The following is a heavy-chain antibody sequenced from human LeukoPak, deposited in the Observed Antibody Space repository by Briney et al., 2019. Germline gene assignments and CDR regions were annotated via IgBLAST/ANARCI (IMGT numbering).Heavy chain of an antibody. CDR3: ARDPDYGGNGAFDY. CDR1: GFIVSSHY. CDR2: IYNGGST. J-gene: IGHJ4*02. V-gene: IGHV3-53*01. D-gene: IGHD4-23*01. Sequence: GGSLRLSCAASGFIVSSHYMSWVRQAPGKGLEWVSVIYNGGSTYYADSVKGRFTISRDNSKNTVYLQMNSLGAEDTAVYYCARDPDYGGNGAFDYWGQGTLVIVSS.